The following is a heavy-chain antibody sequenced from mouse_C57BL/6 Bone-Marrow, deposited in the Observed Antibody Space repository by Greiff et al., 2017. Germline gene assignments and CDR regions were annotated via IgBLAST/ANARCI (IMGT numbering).Heavy chain of an antibody. D-gene: IGHD2-2*01. V-gene: IGHV1-55*01. J-gene: IGHJ3*01. CDR1: GYTFTSYW. CDR3: ARDIYYGYDDWFAY. Sequence: VKLQESGAELVKPGASVKMSCKASGYTFTSYWITWVKQRPGQGLEWIGDIYPGSGSTNYNEKFKSKATLPVDTSSSTAYMQLSSLTSEDSAVYYCARDIYYGYDDWFAYWGQGTLVTVSA. CDR2: IYPGSGST.